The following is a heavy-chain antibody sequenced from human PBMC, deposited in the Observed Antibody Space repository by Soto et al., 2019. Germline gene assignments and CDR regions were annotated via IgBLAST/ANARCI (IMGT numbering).Heavy chain of an antibody. CDR2: IYYSERTSYNSGST. J-gene: IGHJ4*01. CDR1: GDSMSSSSYY. V-gene: IGHV4-39*01. D-gene: IGHD6-6*01. CDR3: ATHTRYQFVH. Sequence: SETLSLTCTVSGDSMSSSSYYWGWIRQPPGKGLEWIGSIYYSERTSYNSGSTYYSPSLKSRVTIYGDTSKIEFSLKLSYVTAAGPSVYYCATHTRYQFVHWGQGTLVTVFS.